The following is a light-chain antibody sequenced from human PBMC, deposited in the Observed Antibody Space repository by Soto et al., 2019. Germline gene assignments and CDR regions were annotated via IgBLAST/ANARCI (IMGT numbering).Light chain of an antibody. CDR2: EVS. Sequence: QSALTQPPSASGSPGQSVTISCTGTSSEVGDYNYVSWYQQHPGKAPKLMIYEVSKRPSGVPDRFSGSKSGNTASLTVSGFQAEDEADYYCSSYAGSNNWNFGTGTKLTVL. CDR1: SSEVGDYNY. J-gene: IGLJ1*01. CDR3: SSYAGSNNWN. V-gene: IGLV2-8*01.